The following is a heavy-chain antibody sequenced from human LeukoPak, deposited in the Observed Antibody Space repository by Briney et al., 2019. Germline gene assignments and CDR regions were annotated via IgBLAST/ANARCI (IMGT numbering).Heavy chain of an antibody. Sequence: PRASVKVSCKASGGTFNNFAISWVRQAPGQGLEWVGGIIPMSGTANYAQKFQGRVTITADESTSTAYMELSSLRSEDTAIYYCASPVKYYDTWSGYPTFDYWGQGTLVTVSS. J-gene: IGHJ4*02. V-gene: IGHV1-69*13. CDR2: IIPMSGTA. D-gene: IGHD3-3*01. CDR3: ASPVKYYDTWSGYPTFDY. CDR1: GGTFNNFA.